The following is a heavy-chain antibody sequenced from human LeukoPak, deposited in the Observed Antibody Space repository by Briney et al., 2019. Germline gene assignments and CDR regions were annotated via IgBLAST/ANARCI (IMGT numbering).Heavy chain of an antibody. V-gene: IGHV3-21*01. CDR1: GFTFSSYS. J-gene: IGHJ4*02. CDR2: ISSSGSHI. D-gene: IGHD3-3*01. CDR3: ARDLGPRDFWSGYYSIQFDY. Sequence: GGSLRLSCAASGFTFSSYSMNWVRQAPGKGLEWDSSISSSGSHIYYADSVKGRFTISRDNAKNSLYLQMNSLRAEDTAVYYCARDLGPRDFWSGYYSIQFDYWGQGTLVTVSS.